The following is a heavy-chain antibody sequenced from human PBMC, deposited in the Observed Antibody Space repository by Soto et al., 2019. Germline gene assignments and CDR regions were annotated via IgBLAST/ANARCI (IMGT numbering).Heavy chain of an antibody. CDR1: GGTFSSYA. D-gene: IGHD3-16*01. Sequence: QVQLVQSGAEVKKPGSSVKVSCKASGGTFSSYALSWVRQAPGEGREWMGGIIPIFGTANYAQKFQGRVTLTADGSTSTACMELSSLRSEDTAVYYCARVYGGGGYYYYGMDVWGQGTTVTVSS. J-gene: IGHJ6*02. CDR3: ARVYGGGGYYYYGMDV. V-gene: IGHV1-69*12. CDR2: IIPIFGTA.